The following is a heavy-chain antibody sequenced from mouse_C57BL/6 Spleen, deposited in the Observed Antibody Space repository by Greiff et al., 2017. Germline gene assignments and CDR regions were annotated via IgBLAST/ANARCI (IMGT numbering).Heavy chain of an antibody. Sequence: QVQLQQPGAELVKPGASVKLSCKASGYTFTSYWMHWVKQRPGRGLEWIGRIDPNSGGTKYNEKFKSKATLTVDKPSSTAYMQLSSLTSEDSSVYYCARGEVIITTGVDAMDDWGQGTSVTASS. V-gene: IGHV1-72*01. D-gene: IGHD1-1*01. CDR2: IDPNSGGT. J-gene: IGHJ4*01. CDR1: GYTFTSYW. CDR3: ARGEVIITTGVDAMDD.